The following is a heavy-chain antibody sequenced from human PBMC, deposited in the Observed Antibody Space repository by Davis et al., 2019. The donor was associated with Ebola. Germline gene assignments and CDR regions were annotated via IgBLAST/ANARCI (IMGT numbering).Heavy chain of an antibody. CDR3: GRFLGSSRSGWRAASGAEYFHY. Sequence: AASVKVSCKTSGYSFTSYGITWVRQAPGQGLEWVGWISCYNGHTHYAQKFQDRVTMSRDTFTSTVDMELRSLRTDDTAIYNCGRFLGSSRSGWRAASGAEYFHYWGQGTLVTVSS. D-gene: IGHD6-19*01. CDR1: GYSFTSYG. CDR2: ISCYNGHT. V-gene: IGHV1-18*01. J-gene: IGHJ1*01.